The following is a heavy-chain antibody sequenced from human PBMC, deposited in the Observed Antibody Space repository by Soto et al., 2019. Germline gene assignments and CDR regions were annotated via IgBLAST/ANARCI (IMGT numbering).Heavy chain of an antibody. D-gene: IGHD3-22*01. J-gene: IGHJ3*02. CDR1: WFSLSTSGVG. V-gene: IGHV2-5*01. Sequence: SGPTLVNLPHILTLSRTFSWFSLSTSGVGVGWISQPTGKALEWLALIYWNDDKRYSPSPKSRLTITKDTSKNQVVLTRTTMDPVDTATYYCAHRLIRHYYHYESSGPHAFAIWGKGTMAPSPQ. CDR2: IYWNDDK. CDR3: AHRLIRHYYHYESSGPHAFAI.